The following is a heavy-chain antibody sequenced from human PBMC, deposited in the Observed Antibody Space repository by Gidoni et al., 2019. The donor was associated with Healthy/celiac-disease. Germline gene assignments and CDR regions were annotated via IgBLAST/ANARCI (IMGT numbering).Heavy chain of an antibody. V-gene: IGHV3-53*04. CDR3: ARDLGGEGMDV. D-gene: IGHD2-21*01. J-gene: IGHJ6*02. Sequence: EVQLVESGGGLVQPGGSLRLSWTASGFTVSSNYMSWVRQAPGKGLEWVSVIYSGVSTYYADSVKGRFTISRHNSKNTLYLQMNSLRAEDTAVYYCARDLGGEGMDVWGQGTTVTVSS. CDR2: IYSGVST. CDR1: GFTVSSNY.